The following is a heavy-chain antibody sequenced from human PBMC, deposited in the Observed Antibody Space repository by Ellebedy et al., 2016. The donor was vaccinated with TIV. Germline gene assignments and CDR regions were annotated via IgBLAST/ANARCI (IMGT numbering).Heavy chain of an antibody. Sequence: GESLKISCAASGFTFSSYEMNWVRKPLGKGLEWVSYINSGGSTMYYADSVKGRFTISRDNPKSSLYLQMNSLRAEDTALYYCARGSGSGSYSQVDYWGQGILVTVSS. D-gene: IGHD3-10*01. CDR2: INSGGSTM. J-gene: IGHJ4*02. CDR1: GFTFSSYE. CDR3: ARGSGSGSYSQVDY. V-gene: IGHV3-48*03.